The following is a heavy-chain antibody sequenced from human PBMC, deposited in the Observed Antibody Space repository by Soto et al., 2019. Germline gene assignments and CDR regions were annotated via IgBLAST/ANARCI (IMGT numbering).Heavy chain of an antibody. Sequence: SETLSLTCTVSGGFVNSDTHSWSWIRQTPGKRLEWIGFIYSGGSTKNPSLRSRVTMSVDTSRNQFSLKLGSVTAADTAVYYCARVKSAPKSRLGELSSWAFDIWGQGTMVTVSS. V-gene: IGHV4-61*01. CDR2: IYSGGST. CDR3: ARVKSAPKSRLGELSSWAFDI. D-gene: IGHD3-16*02. J-gene: IGHJ3*02. CDR1: GGFVNSDTHS.